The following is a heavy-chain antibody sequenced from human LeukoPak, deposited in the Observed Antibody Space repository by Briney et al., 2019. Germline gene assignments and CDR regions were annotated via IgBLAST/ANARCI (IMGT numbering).Heavy chain of an antibody. D-gene: IGHD3-10*01. CDR3: ARDSLLWFGDYYYYGMDV. CDR2: MNPNSGNT. Sequence: ASVKVSCKASGYTFTSYDINWVRQATGQGLEWMGWMNPNSGNTGYAQKFQGRVTMTRNTYISTAYMELSSLRSEDTDVYYCARDSLLWFGDYYYYGMDVWGKGTTVTVSS. CDR1: GYTFTSYD. J-gene: IGHJ6*04. V-gene: IGHV1-8*01.